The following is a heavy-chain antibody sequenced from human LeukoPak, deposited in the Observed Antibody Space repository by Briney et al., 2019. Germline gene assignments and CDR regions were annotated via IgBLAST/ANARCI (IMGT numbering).Heavy chain of an antibody. CDR1: GGSTNSGSYY. J-gene: IGHJ4*02. D-gene: IGHD1-26*01. Sequence: SETLSLXCTVSGGSTNSGSYYWSWIRQPAGKGPEWIGRIYTSWVTNYNPSLKNRVTISVDTSKIQFSLNLSSVTAADTAVYYCARARVVGATTPFDYWGQGTLVTVSS. CDR3: ARARVVGATTPFDY. CDR2: IYTSWVT. V-gene: IGHV4-61*02.